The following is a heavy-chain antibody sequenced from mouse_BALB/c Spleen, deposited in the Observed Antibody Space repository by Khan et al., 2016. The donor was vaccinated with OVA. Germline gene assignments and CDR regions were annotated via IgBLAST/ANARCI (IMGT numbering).Heavy chain of an antibody. Sequence: QVQLKQSGAELVRPGVSVKISCKGSGYTFTDFTVHWVKQSHVKSLEWIGVISSYYGDATYNQNFKDKATLTVDKSSSTAYMELARLTSEDSAIXYCGRGGGGDRFAYWGQGTLVTVSA. CDR2: ISSYYGDA. J-gene: IGHJ3*01. CDR1: GYTFTDFT. CDR3: GRGGGGDRFAY. V-gene: IGHV1S137*01.